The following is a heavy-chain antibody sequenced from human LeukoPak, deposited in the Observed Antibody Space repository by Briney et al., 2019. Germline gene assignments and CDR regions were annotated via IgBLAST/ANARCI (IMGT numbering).Heavy chain of an antibody. V-gene: IGHV6-1*01. D-gene: IGHD3-16*01. Sequence: SQTLSLTCVISGDSVSGNTVAWNWIRQSPSRGLEWLGRTYYTSQWYNDYAVSVKSRITISPDTTKNQFSLQLNSVTPEDTAVYYYAREFENRFTYWGQGTLVTVSS. CDR2: TYYTSQWYN. CDR3: AREFENRFTY. CDR1: GDSVSGNTVA. J-gene: IGHJ4*02.